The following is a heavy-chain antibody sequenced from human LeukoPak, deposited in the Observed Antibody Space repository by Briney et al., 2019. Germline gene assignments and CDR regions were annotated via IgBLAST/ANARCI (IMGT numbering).Heavy chain of an antibody. CDR2: IIPIDDST. J-gene: IGHJ6*02. D-gene: IGHD6-13*01. Sequence: SVKVSCKASGGTFISYASSWVRQAPGQGLEWMGGIIPIDDSTNYVQKFQDRVMITADEATNIIYMELGSLKSEDTAEYYCARHSGHSSWYYGLDVWGQGTTVIVS. V-gene: IGHV1-69*13. CDR3: ARHSGHSSWYYGLDV. CDR1: GGTFISYA.